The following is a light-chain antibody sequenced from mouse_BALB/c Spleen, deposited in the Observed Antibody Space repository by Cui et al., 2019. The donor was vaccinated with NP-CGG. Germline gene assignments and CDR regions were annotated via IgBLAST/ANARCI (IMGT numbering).Light chain of an antibody. CDR3: ALWYSNHWV. Sequence: QAVVTQESALTTSPGETVTLTCRSSSGAVTTSNYANWVQEKPDHLFTGLIGGTNNRAPGVPPRFSGSLFGDKAALTITGAQTEDEAIYYCALWYSNHWVFGGGTKLTVL. CDR1: SGAVTTSNY. V-gene: IGLV1*01. CDR2: GTN. J-gene: IGLJ1*01.